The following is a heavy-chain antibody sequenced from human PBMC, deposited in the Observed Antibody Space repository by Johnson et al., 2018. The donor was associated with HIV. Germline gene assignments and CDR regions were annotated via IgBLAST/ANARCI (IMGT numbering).Heavy chain of an antibody. CDR2: ISYDGSDK. CDR3: ARGPIITMIVVPAPGWVHI. D-gene: IGHD3-22*01. J-gene: IGHJ3*02. Sequence: QVQLVESGEGVVQPGRSLRLSCAASGFTFSSYAMHWVRQAPAKGLQWVAVISYDGSDKDYADSVKGRFTISRDSSKNTLYLQMNSLRVEDTAVYYCARGPIITMIVVPAPGWVHIWGQGTMVTVSS. V-gene: IGHV3-30*04. CDR1: GFTFSSYA.